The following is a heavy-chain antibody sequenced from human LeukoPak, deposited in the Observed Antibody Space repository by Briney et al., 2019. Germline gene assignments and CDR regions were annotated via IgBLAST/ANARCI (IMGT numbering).Heavy chain of an antibody. D-gene: IGHD2-8*01. CDR2: IYTGDSDT. CDR3: ARGKQDCTNGVCSSLAFDY. V-gene: IGHV5-51*01. J-gene: IGHJ4*02. CDR1: GYRFTSHW. Sequence: GESLKISCKGSGYRFTSHWIAWVRQMPGKGLEWMGIIYTGDSDTRYSPSFQGQVTISADKSISTAYLQWSSLKASDTAMYYCARGKQDCTNGVCSSLAFDYWGQGTLVTVSS.